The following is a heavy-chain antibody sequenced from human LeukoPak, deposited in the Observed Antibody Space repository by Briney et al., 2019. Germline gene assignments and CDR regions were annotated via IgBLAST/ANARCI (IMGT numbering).Heavy chain of an antibody. CDR3: VRGWADTVMSRMDS. V-gene: IGHV3-7*01. CDR2: IKQDGSAK. CDR1: GFTFSTYW. J-gene: IGHJ4*02. Sequence: GESLRLSCAASGFTFSTYWMNWVRQAPGKGLEWVANIKQDGSAKFYADSVKGRFTISRDNAKTSLYLQMNSLRAEDTAVYYCVRGWADTVMSRMDSWGQGTLVTVSS. D-gene: IGHD3-16*01.